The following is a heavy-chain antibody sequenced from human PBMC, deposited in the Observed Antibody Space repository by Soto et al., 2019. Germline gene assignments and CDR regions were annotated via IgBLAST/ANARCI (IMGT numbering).Heavy chain of an antibody. CDR1: GFSFSRYV. CDR3: AKESMPDHYSDTLFDY. J-gene: IGHJ4*02. Sequence: QLLESGGGLVQPGGSLRLSCEASGFSFSRYVLSWVRQAPGKGLEWVSTFSAGGRAYYADSVKGRFTIAKDTSKNTLHLQASSLRAEDTAVYYCAKESMPDHYSDTLFDYWGQGTRVTVSS. D-gene: IGHD2-15*01. V-gene: IGHV3-23*01. CDR2: FSAGGRA.